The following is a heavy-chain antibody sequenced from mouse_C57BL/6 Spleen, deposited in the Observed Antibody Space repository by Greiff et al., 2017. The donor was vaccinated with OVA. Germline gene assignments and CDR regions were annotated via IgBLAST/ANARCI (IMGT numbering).Heavy chain of an antibody. V-gene: IGHV14-2*01. Sequence: EVKLMESGAELVKPGASVKLSCTASGFNIQDYYMHWVKQRTEQGLEWIGRIDPEDGETKYAPKFQGKATITADTSSNTAYLQLSSLTSEDTAVYYCARQLRLRAMDYWGQGTSVTVSS. CDR3: ARQLRLRAMDY. J-gene: IGHJ4*01. CDR2: IDPEDGET. D-gene: IGHD3-2*02. CDR1: GFNIQDYY.